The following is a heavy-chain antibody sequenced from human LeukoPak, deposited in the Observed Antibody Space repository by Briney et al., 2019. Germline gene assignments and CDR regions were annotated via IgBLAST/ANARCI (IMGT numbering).Heavy chain of an antibody. Sequence: PSETLSLTCTVSGGSISSYYWGWIRQPPGKGLEWIGYTYYSGSTNYNPSLKSRVTISVDTSKNQFSLKLSSVTAADTAVYYCARVGYDSSGYLYGMDVWGQGTTVTVSS. CDR2: TYYSGST. CDR1: GGSISSYY. J-gene: IGHJ6*02. D-gene: IGHD3-22*01. V-gene: IGHV4-59*01. CDR3: ARVGYDSSGYLYGMDV.